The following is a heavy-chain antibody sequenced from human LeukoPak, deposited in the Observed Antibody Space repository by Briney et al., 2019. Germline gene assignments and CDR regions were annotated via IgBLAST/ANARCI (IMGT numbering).Heavy chain of an antibody. D-gene: IGHD1-7*01. CDR2: FDPEDGET. Sequence: ASVKVSCKVSGYTLTELSMHWVRQAPGRGLEWMGGFDPEDGETIYAQKFQGRVTMTEDTSTDTAYMELSSLRSEDTAVYYCATAASITGTTSTLPLAYDDYWGQGTLVTVSS. CDR3: ATAASITGTTSTLPLAYDDY. J-gene: IGHJ4*02. V-gene: IGHV1-24*01. CDR1: GYTLTELS.